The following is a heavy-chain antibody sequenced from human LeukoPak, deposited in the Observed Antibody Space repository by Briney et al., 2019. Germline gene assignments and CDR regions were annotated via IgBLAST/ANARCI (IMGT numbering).Heavy chain of an antibody. CDR2: IDPSGGST. D-gene: IGHD6-13*01. CDR3: ARAKDSSSWYDVGAFDI. V-gene: IGHV1-46*01. CDR1: GYTFTSYY. J-gene: IGHJ3*02. Sequence: ASVKVSCKASGYTFTSYYMHWVRQAPGQGLEWMGIIDPSGGSTSYAQKFQGRVIMTRDTSTSTVYMELSSLRSEDTAVYYCARAKDSSSWYDVGAFDIWGQGTMVTVSS.